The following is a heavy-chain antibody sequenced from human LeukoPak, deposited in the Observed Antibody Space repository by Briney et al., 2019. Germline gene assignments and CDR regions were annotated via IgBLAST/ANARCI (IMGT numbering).Heavy chain of an antibody. J-gene: IGHJ4*02. D-gene: IGHD2-15*01. CDR2: ISISSSYI. CDR1: GFTFSSYS. CDR3: ASTEKGYCSGGSCSLAY. V-gene: IGHV3-21*01. Sequence: GGSLRLSCAASGFTFSSYSMNWVRQAPGKGLEWVSSISISSSYIYYADSVKGRFSISRDNAKNSLYLQMNSLRAEDTAVYYCASTEKGYCSGGSCSLAYWGQGTLVTVSS.